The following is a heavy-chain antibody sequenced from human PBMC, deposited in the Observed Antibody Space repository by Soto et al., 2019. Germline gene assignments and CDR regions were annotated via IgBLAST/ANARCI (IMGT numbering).Heavy chain of an antibody. J-gene: IGHJ6*02. CDR1: GGSFSGYY. V-gene: IGHV4-34*01. CDR3: ARGAVTATPYYYYGIGV. CDR2: INHSGST. D-gene: IGHD2-21*02. Sequence: QVQLQQWGAGLLKPSETLSLTCAVYGGSFSGYYWSWIRQPPGKGLEWIGEINHSGSTNYNPSLKSRVTISVDTSKNQFSLKLSSVTAADTAVYYCARGAVTATPYYYYGIGVWGQGTTVTVSS.